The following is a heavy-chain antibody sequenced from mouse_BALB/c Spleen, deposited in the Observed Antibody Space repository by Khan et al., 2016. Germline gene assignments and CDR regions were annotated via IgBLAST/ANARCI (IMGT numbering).Heavy chain of an antibody. CDR3: AIVLYYYGSSPYAMDY. Sequence: VQLQQSGAELVKPGASVKLSCTASGFNIKDTYMHWVKQRPEQGLEWIGRIDPANGNTKYDPKFQGKATITADTSSNTAYLQLSSLTSEDTAVYYCAIVLYYYGSSPYAMDYWGQGTSVTVSS. D-gene: IGHD1-1*01. J-gene: IGHJ4*01. CDR2: IDPANGNT. V-gene: IGHV14-3*02. CDR1: GFNIKDTY.